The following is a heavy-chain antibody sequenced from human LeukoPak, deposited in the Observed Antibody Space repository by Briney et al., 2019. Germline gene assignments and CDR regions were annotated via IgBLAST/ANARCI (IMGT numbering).Heavy chain of an antibody. CDR1: GYTFTGYC. D-gene: IGHD3-10*01. V-gene: IGHV1-2*02. J-gene: IGHJ6*02. Sequence: ASVKVSCKASGYTFTGYCMHWVRQAPGQGLEWMGWINPNSGGTNYAQKFQGRVTMTRDTSISTAYMELSRLRSDDTAVYYCARDIRPLFGERYGMDVWGQGTTVTVSS. CDR3: ARDIRPLFGERYGMDV. CDR2: INPNSGGT.